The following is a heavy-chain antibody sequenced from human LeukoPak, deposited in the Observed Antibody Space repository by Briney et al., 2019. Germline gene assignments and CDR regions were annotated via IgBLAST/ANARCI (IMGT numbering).Heavy chain of an antibody. V-gene: IGHV4-39*01. D-gene: IGHD3-22*01. CDR2: IYYSGST. CDR1: GGSFSGYY. Sequence: PSETLSLTCTVYGGSFSGYYWGWIRQPPGEGLEWIGSIYYSGSTYYNPSLKSRVTISVDTSKNQFSLKLSSVTAADTAVYYCARHQRTTMIVVVIAPNPDAFDIWGQGTMVTVSS. CDR3: ARHQRTTMIVVVIAPNPDAFDI. J-gene: IGHJ3*02.